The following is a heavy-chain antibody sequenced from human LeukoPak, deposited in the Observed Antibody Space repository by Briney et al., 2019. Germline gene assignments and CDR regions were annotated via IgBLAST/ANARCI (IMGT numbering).Heavy chain of an antibody. J-gene: IGHJ1*01. Sequence: GGSLRLSCAASGFTFYDYAMHWVRQAPGKGLEWVSGISWNSGSIGYADSVKGRFTISRDNAKNSLYLQMNSLRAEDTALYYCAKSDYYDSSAPGYFQHWGQGTLVTVSS. V-gene: IGHV3-9*01. CDR2: ISWNSGSI. CDR1: GFTFYDYA. D-gene: IGHD3-22*01. CDR3: AKSDYYDSSAPGYFQH.